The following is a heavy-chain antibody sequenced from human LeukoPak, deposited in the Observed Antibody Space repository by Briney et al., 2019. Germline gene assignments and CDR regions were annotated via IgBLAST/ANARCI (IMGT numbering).Heavy chain of an antibody. D-gene: IGHD1-26*01. CDR3: ARDRGMNSGYYYYGMDV. J-gene: IGHJ6*02. Sequence: SETLSLTCPVSGGSISSYYWSWIRQPPGKGLGWIGYIYYSGSTNYNPSLKSRVTISVDTSKNQFSLKLSSVTAADTAEHYCARDRGMNSGYYYYGMDVWGQGTTVTVSS. CDR2: IYYSGST. V-gene: IGHV4-59*01. CDR1: GGSISSYY.